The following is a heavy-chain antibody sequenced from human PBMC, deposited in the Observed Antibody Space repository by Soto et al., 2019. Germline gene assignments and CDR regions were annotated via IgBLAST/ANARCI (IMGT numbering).Heavy chain of an antibody. J-gene: IGHJ4*02. V-gene: IGHV3-23*01. CDR3: AKDEHSSGWYDFDY. CDR2: ITGSGSST. CDR1: GFTFSNYA. Sequence: EVQLLESGGGLVQPGGSLRLSCAASGFTFSNYAMSWVRQAPGKGLEWVSTITGSGSSTYYADSVRGQFTISRDNSKNTLDLQMNSLRAEDTAGYYCAKDEHSSGWYDFDYWGQGTLVTVSS. D-gene: IGHD6-19*01.